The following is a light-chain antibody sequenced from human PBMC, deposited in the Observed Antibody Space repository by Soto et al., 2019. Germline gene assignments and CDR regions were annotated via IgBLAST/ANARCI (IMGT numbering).Light chain of an antibody. J-gene: IGLJ2*01. V-gene: IGLV1-40*01. CDR3: HSFDISLGYHVV. Sequence: QSVLTQPPSVSGAPGQRVTISCTGSASNIGAGFDVHWYQQLPGIAPKLLIYGDTNRPSGVPDRFSGSKSGASASLAITGLRAEDEADYYCHSFDISLGYHVVFGGGTKLTVL. CDR1: ASNIGAGFD. CDR2: GDT.